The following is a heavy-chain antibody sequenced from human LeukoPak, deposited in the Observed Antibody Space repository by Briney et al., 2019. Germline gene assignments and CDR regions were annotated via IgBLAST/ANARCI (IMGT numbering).Heavy chain of an antibody. V-gene: IGHV4-59*01. Sequence: SETLSLTCTVSGRSISRYYWSWIRQPPGKGMEWIGYIHYSGSTNYNPSLKSRVTISVDTSKNQFSLKLSSVTAADTAVYYCAREVASAGLDYWGQGTLVTVSS. J-gene: IGHJ4*02. D-gene: IGHD5-12*01. CDR1: GRSISRYY. CDR3: AREVASAGLDY. CDR2: IHYSGST.